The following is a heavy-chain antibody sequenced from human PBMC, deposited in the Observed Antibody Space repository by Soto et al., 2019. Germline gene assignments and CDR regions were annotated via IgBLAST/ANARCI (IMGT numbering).Heavy chain of an antibody. CDR1: GGTFSSYA. CDR2: IIPIFGTA. J-gene: IGHJ5*02. CDR3: ARREGWDSSSWSTVGWFDP. D-gene: IGHD6-13*01. V-gene: IGHV1-69*01. Sequence: QVQLVQSGAEVKKPGSSVKVSCKASGGTFSSYAISWVRQAPGQVLEWMGGIIPIFGTANYAQKFQGRVTITADESTSTAYMELSSLRSEDTAVYYCARREGWDSSSWSTVGWFDPWGQGTLVTVSS.